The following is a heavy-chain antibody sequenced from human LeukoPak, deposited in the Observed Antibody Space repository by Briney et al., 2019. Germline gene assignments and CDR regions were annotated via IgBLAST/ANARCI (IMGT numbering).Heavy chain of an antibody. CDR2: ISSSSSYI. CDR3: ARGLGSYAYSDASDV. J-gene: IGHJ3*01. Sequence: PGGSLRLSCAASGFTFNTYNINWVRQAPGKGLEWVSSISSSSSYIYYSDSVKGRFTISRDDAKNSLYLQMNSLRAEDTAVYYCARGLGSYAYSDASDVWGQGTMVTVSS. CDR1: GFTFNTYN. V-gene: IGHV3-21*01. D-gene: IGHD5-18*01.